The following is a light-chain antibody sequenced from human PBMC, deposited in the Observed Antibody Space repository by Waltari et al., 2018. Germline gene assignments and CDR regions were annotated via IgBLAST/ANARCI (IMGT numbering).Light chain of an antibody. CDR1: QSVLSSSNNKNY. J-gene: IGKJ2*01. CDR2: GAS. Sequence: DIVMTQSPDSLAVSLGERATINCTSSQSVLSSSNNKNYLAWYQQKPGQPPNLLIYGASTRGSGVPDRFSGSGSGTDFSLTISSLQAEDVAVYYCQQYHTTPYTFGQGTKLEIK. V-gene: IGKV4-1*01. CDR3: QQYHTTPYT.